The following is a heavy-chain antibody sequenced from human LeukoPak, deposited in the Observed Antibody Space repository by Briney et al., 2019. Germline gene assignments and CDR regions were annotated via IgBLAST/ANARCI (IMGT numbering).Heavy chain of an antibody. CDR1: GFTFDDYA. Sequence: SGGSLRLSCAASGFTFDDYAMHWVRQAPGKGLEWVSGINWNSDSINYADSVKGRFTISRDNSKDSLYLQMNSLRPEDTALYYCAKDPYGSGRGWIDSWGQGTLVTVSS. J-gene: IGHJ5*01. CDR2: INWNSDSI. V-gene: IGHV3-9*01. D-gene: IGHD3-10*01. CDR3: AKDPYGSGRGWIDS.